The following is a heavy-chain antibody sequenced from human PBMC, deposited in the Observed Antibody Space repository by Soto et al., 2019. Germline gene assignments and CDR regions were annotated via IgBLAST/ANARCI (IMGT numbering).Heavy chain of an antibody. Sequence: EVQLVESGGGLVKPGGSLRLFCAASGFTFSSYSMNWVRQAPGKGLEWVSSISSSSTYIYYADSVKGRFTISRDNAKNSLYLQMNSLRAEDTAVYYCARDWGTIFGVVIASYGMDVWGQGTTVTVSS. CDR1: GFTFSSYS. J-gene: IGHJ6*02. V-gene: IGHV3-21*01. D-gene: IGHD3-3*01. CDR2: ISSSSTYI. CDR3: ARDWGTIFGVVIASYGMDV.